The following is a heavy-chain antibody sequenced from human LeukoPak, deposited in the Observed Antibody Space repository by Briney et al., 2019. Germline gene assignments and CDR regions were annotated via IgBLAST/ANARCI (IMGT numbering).Heavy chain of an antibody. J-gene: IGHJ3*02. CDR3: ARENTGHDAFDI. D-gene: IGHD5-18*01. CDR2: INSDGSST. CDR1: GFTFSSYW. V-gene: IGHV3-74*01. Sequence: GSLRLSCAASGFTFSSYWMHWVRQAPGKGLVWVSRINSDGSSTSYADSVKGRFTISRDNAKNTLYLQMNSLRAEDTAVYYCARENTGHDAFDIWGQGTMVTVPS.